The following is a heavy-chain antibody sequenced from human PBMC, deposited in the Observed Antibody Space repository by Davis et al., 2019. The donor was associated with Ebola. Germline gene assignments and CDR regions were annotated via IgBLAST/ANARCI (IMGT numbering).Heavy chain of an antibody. CDR1: VYTFTSYG. J-gene: IGHJ5*02. CDR3: ARVYYYERFDP. CDR2: ISAYNGHT. V-gene: IGHV1-18*01. D-gene: IGHD3-22*01. Sequence: ASVPVSRKASVYTFTSYGISWLRQAPGQGLEWMGWISAYNGHTNYAQKLQGRVTMTTDTSTNQAYMELRSLRSDDTAVYYCARVYYYERFDPWGQGTLVTVSS.